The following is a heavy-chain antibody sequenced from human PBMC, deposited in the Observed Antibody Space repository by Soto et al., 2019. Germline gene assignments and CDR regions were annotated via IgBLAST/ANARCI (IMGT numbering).Heavy chain of an antibody. CDR2: FLPISGSP. V-gene: IGHV1-69*06. Sequence: QVQLVQSGAEVRQPGSSVKVSCKTSGGLISKYSFNWVRQAPGQGLEWMGGFLPISGSPDYAQKFQGRLTITADRSTSTVYMELSRLRSDDTANYYCATIRVRGGPLRFEDGGQGMLISVSS. J-gene: IGHJ4*01. CDR3: ATIRVRGGPLRFED. D-gene: IGHD5-12*01. CDR1: GGLISKYS.